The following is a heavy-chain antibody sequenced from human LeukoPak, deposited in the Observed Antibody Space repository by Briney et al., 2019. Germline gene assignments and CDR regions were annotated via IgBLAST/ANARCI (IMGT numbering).Heavy chain of an antibody. V-gene: IGHV1-69*10. J-gene: IGHJ6*02. D-gene: IGHD2-21*02. CDR2: IIPILGIA. CDR1: GGTFSSYA. CDR3: ARGVMTYGGGDCYSEYYYYVWTS. Sequence: SVKVSCKASGGTFSSYAISWVRQAPGQGLEWMGGIIPILGIANYAQKFQGRVTITADKSTSTAYMELSSLRSEDTAVYYCARGVMTYGGGDCYSEYYYYVWTSGAKGPRSPSP.